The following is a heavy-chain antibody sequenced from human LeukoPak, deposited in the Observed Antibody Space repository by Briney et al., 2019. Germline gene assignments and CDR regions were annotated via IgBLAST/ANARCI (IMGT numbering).Heavy chain of an antibody. CDR3: ARAPHFFDTSGSRYYFDY. Sequence: SETLSLTCSVSGGSIRSTTYYWGWIRQPPGKGLEWIGSIHYSGNTYYSPSLMSRVTISVDTSKNQFSLNLGSVTAADTAVYYCARAPHFFDTSGSRYYFDYWGQGALVTVSS. J-gene: IGHJ4*02. V-gene: IGHV4-39*07. CDR2: IHYSGNT. CDR1: GGSIRSTTYY. D-gene: IGHD3-22*01.